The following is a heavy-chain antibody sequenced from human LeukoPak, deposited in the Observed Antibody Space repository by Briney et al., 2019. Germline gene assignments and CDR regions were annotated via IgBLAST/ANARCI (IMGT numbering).Heavy chain of an antibody. D-gene: IGHD1-14*01. J-gene: IGHJ5*02. V-gene: IGHV1-69*13. Sequence: SVKVSCKASGGTFSSYAISWVRQAPGQGLEWMGGIIPIFGTASYAQKFQGRVTITADESTSTAYMELSSLRSEDTAVYYCARGGIARYNWFDPWGQGTLVTVSS. CDR2: IIPIFGTA. CDR1: GGTFSSYA. CDR3: ARGGIARYNWFDP.